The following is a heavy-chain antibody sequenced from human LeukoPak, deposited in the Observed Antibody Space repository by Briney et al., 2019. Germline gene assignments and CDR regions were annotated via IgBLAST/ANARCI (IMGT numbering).Heavy chain of an antibody. V-gene: IGHV3-23*01. Sequence: PGGFLRLSCAASGFTFSSYAMSWVRQAPGKGLGWVSSISGSGSTTYYADSVKGRFTISRDNSNNTLFLQMNSLRGDDTAVYYCAKGVYGSGSSANWPLDYWGQGALVTVSS. J-gene: IGHJ4*02. CDR3: AKGVYGSGSSANWPLDY. CDR1: GFTFSSYA. D-gene: IGHD3-10*01. CDR2: ISGSGSTT.